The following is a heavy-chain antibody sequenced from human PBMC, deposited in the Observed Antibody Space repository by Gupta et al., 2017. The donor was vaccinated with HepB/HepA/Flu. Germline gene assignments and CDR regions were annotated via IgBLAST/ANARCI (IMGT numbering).Heavy chain of an antibody. CDR2: INHSGST. Sequence: QVQLQQWGAGLLKPSETLSLTCAVYGGSFSGYYWSWIRQPPGKGLEWIGEINHSGSTNYNPSLKSRVTISVDTSKNQFSLKLSSVTAADTAVYYCARIENGIALNWFDPWGQGTLVTVSS. CDR1: GGSFSGYY. CDR3: ARIENGIALNWFDP. J-gene: IGHJ5*02. D-gene: IGHD6-13*01. V-gene: IGHV4-34*01.